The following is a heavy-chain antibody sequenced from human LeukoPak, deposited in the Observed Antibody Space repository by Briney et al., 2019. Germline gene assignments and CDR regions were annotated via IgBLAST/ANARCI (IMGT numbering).Heavy chain of an antibody. CDR3: ARTQSQSGSYRYYFGY. D-gene: IGHD1-26*01. Sequence: SETLSLTCTVSGVSVGSAGYYWNWIRQPPGGGLEWIGYIYYISNTNYNPSLKSRVTMSLNPSGNQFSLKLNSVTAADTAMYYCARTQSQSGSYRYYFGYWGQGTLVTVSS. CDR1: GVSVGSAGYY. J-gene: IGHJ4*02. CDR2: IYYISNT. V-gene: IGHV4-61*08.